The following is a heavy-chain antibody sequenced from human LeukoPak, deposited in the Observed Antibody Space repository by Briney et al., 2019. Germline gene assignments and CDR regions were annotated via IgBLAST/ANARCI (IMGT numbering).Heavy chain of an antibody. D-gene: IGHD2-2*02. V-gene: IGHV4-30-2*01. CDR3: ARAHSLGYCSSTSCYNFYYYYMDV. CDR1: GGSISSGGYY. CDR2: IYHSGST. Sequence: SQTLSLTCTVSGGSISSGGYYWSWIRQPPGKGLEWIGYIYHSGSTYYNPSLKSRVTISVDRSKNQFSLKLSSVTAADTAVYYCARAHSLGYCSSTSCYNFYYYYMDVWGKGTTVTVSS. J-gene: IGHJ6*03.